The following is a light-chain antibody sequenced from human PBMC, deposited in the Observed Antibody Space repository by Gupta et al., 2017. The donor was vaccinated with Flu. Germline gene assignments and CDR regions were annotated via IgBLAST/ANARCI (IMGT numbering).Light chain of an antibody. CDR3: AAWDDSLSGRML. Sequence: SGLTQPPSASGAPGQMFTIAWSGSGSKIGSHTGNWYQQLPGPAPKLLIYCNNQRLSRFPDRFSGSRSGTSGYRAMSGLRSEDEADDYCAAWDDSLSGRMLFGGGTKVTVL. V-gene: IGLV1-44*01. J-gene: IGLJ2*01. CDR2: CNN. CDR1: GSKIGSHT.